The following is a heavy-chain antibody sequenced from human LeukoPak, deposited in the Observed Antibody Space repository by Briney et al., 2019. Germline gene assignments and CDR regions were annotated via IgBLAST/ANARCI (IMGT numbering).Heavy chain of an antibody. CDR3: ARRYRNWNDEDDAFDI. Sequence: SETLSLTCTVSGGSISSYYWSWIRQPPGKGLEWIGYIYYSGSTNYNPSLKSRVTISVDTSKNQFSLKLSSVTAADTAVYYCARRYRNWNDEDDAFDIWGQGTTVTVSS. V-gene: IGHV4-59*08. D-gene: IGHD1-20*01. CDR1: GGSISSYY. J-gene: IGHJ3*02. CDR2: IYYSGST.